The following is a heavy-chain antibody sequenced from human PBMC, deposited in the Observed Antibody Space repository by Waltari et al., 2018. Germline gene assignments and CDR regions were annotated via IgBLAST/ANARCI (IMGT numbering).Heavy chain of an antibody. CDR2: IYYSGST. J-gene: IGHJ3*02. V-gene: IGHV4-59*01. CDR3: ARGYCSGGSCIFAFDI. CDR1: GGSIGSYY. Sequence: QVQLQESGPGLAKPSETLSLTCTVSGGSIGSYYWSRIRQSPGKGLEWIGYIYYSGSTNYNPSLKSRVTISVDTSKNQFSLKLSSVTAADTAVYYCARGYCSGGSCIFAFDIWGQGTMVTVSS. D-gene: IGHD2-15*01.